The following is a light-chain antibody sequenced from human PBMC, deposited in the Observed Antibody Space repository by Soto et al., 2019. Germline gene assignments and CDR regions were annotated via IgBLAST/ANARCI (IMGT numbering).Light chain of an antibody. J-gene: IGLJ2*01. Sequence: QSVLTQPPSVSGAPGQRATISCNGSSSNIGAGYDVHWYQQLPGTAPKLLIYGNSNRPSGVPDRFSGSKSGTSASLAITGLQAEDEADYYCQSYDSSLSGVVFGGGTKLTVL. CDR1: SSNIGAGYD. V-gene: IGLV1-40*01. CDR2: GNS. CDR3: QSYDSSLSGVV.